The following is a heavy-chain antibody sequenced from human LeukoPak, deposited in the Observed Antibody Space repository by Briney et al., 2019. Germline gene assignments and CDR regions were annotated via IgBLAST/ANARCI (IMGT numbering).Heavy chain of an antibody. CDR2: VSYDGSNK. CDR1: GFTFSTYG. CDR3: VKDWGNWGYGYYFDH. V-gene: IGHV3-30*18. J-gene: IGHJ4*02. D-gene: IGHD7-27*01. Sequence: GGSLRLSCAASGFTFSTYGMHWVRQAPGKGLEWVAVVSYDGSNKYYADSVKGRLTNSRDNSKNTLYLQMNSLRAEDTAVYYCVKDWGNWGYGYYFDHWGQGTLVTVSS.